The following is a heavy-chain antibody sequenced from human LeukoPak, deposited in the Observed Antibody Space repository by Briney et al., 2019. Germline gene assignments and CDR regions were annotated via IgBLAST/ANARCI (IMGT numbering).Heavy chain of an antibody. CDR3: ARHRAQHDY. J-gene: IGHJ4*02. CDR1: GGSLSSYY. V-gene: IGHV4-59*01. Sequence: SETLSLTCTVSGGSLSSYYWSRIRQPPGKGLEWIGYIYYSGSTNYNPSLKSRVTISLDTSNHQFSLKLTSVTAADTAVYYCARHRAQHDYWGQGTLVTVSS. D-gene: IGHD1-1*01. CDR2: IYYSGST.